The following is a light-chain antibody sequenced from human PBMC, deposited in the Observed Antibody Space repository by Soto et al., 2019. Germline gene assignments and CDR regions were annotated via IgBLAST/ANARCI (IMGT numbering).Light chain of an antibody. CDR3: QQLKTLFP. V-gene: IGKV1-5*01. Sequence: IPMTQCPSTLSAAIGHRFTITCLASQSISSRLAWYQQKPGKAPKVLIYGASILQSGVPSRFSGSGSGTEFTLTINRLQTEDFATYYCQQLKTLFPFGHGTKVDIK. J-gene: IGKJ3*01. CDR2: GAS. CDR1: QSISSR.